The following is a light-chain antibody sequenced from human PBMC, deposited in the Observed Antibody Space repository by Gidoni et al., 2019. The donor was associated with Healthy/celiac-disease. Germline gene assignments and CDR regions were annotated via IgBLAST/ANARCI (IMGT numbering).Light chain of an antibody. V-gene: IGLV1-47*01. CDR1: RSNIGRNY. CDR2: RNN. CDR3: AAWDDSLSVL. Sequence: QSVLTQPPSASGTPGKRVTISCSGSRSNIGRNYVYWYQQLPGTAPTLLIYRNNQRPSGVPDRFSGSKSGTSASLAISGLRSENEADYYCAAWDDSLSVLFGGGTKLTVL. J-gene: IGLJ2*01.